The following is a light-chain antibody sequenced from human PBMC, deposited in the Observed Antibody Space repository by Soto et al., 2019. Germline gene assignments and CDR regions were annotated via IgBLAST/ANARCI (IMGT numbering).Light chain of an antibody. CDR2: SNN. J-gene: IGLJ1*01. Sequence: QSVLTHPPSASGTAGQRFTISCSGSSSNIGSNTVNWYQQLPGTAPELLIYSNNQRPSGVPDRFSGSKSGTSASLAISGLQSEDEADYYCAAWDDSLNGYVFGTGTKV. CDR3: AAWDDSLNGYV. CDR1: SSNIGSNT. V-gene: IGLV1-44*01.